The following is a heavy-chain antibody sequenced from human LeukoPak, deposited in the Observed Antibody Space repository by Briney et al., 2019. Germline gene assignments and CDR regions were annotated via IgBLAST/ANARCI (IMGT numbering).Heavy chain of an antibody. CDR2: ISSSSNTI. CDR3: AMLLDY. V-gene: IGHV3-48*01. J-gene: IGHJ4*02. Sequence: GGSLRLSCEASGFIFSNYSMNWVRQPPGKGLEWVSYISSSSNTIYYAGSVKGRFTISRDNAKNSLYLQMNSLRAEDTAVYYCAMLLDYWGPGKLVTVSS. CDR1: GFIFSNYS.